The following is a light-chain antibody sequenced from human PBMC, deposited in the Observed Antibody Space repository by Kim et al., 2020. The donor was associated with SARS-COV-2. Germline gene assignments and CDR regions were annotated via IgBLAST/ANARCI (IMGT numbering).Light chain of an antibody. CDR2: RNN. CDR1: SSNIGSNY. J-gene: IGLJ2*01. V-gene: IGLV1-47*01. Sequence: ELTQPPSASGTPGQRVTIPCSGSSSNIGSNYVYWYQQLPGTAPKLLIYRNNQRPSGVPDRFSGSKSGTSASLAISGLRSEDEADYYCAAWDDSLSGHVVFGGGTQLTVL. CDR3: AAWDDSLSGHVV.